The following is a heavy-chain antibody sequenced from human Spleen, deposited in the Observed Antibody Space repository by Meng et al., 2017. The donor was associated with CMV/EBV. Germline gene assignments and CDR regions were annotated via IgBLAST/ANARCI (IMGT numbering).Heavy chain of an antibody. D-gene: IGHD4-17*01. J-gene: IGHJ4*02. CDR2: IGTAGDT. Sequence: GGSLKLSCAASGFTFSSYDMHWVRQATGKGLEWVSAIGTAGDTYYPGSVKGRFTISRDNAKNSLYLQMDSLRDEDTAVYYCARGGRGGYGDLGTYWGQGTLVTVSS. CDR3: ARGGRGGYGDLGTY. CDR1: GFTFSSYD. V-gene: IGHV3-13*01.